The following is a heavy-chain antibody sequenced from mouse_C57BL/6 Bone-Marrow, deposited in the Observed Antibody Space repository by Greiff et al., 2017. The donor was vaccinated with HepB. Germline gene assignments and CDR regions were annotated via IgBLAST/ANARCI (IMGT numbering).Heavy chain of an antibody. CDR1: GFTFSDYY. V-gene: IGHV5-12*01. CDR2: ISNGGGST. D-gene: IGHD2-3*01. CDR3: AWEGGIYDGYPYAMDY. Sequence: EVKVEESGGGLVQPGGSLKLSCAASGFTFSDYYMYWVRQTPEKRLEWVAYISNGGGSTYYPDTVKGRFTISRDNAKNTLYLQMSRLKSEDTAMYYCAWEGGIYDGYPYAMDYWGQGTSVTVSS. J-gene: IGHJ4*01.